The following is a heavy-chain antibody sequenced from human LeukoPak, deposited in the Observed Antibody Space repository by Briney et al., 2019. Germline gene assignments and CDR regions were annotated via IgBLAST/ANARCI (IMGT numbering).Heavy chain of an antibody. CDR2: ISWNSGSI. V-gene: IGHV3-9*01. CDR1: GFTFDDYA. CDR3: AKAKGGVTGSWWSGDY. Sequence: QPGGSLRLSCAASGFTFDDYAMPWVRQAPGKGLEWVSGISWNSGSIGYADSVKGRFTISRDNAKNSLYLQMNSLRAEDTALYYCAKAKGGVTGSWWSGDYWGQGTLVTVSS. J-gene: IGHJ4*02. D-gene: IGHD3-16*01.